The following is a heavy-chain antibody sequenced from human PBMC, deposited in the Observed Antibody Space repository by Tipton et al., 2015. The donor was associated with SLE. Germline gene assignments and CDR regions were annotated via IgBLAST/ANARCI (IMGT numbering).Heavy chain of an antibody. V-gene: IGHV4-39*01. Sequence: TLSLTCTVSGGSISSSSYYWGWIRQPPGKGLEWIGSIYYSGSTYYNPSLKSRVTISVDTSKNLSSLKRSSVTAADTAVYYCAPSIAARPRDWYFDLWGRGTLVTVSS. CDR3: APSIAARPRDWYFDL. D-gene: IGHD6-6*01. CDR1: GGSISSSSYY. J-gene: IGHJ2*01. CDR2: IYYSGST.